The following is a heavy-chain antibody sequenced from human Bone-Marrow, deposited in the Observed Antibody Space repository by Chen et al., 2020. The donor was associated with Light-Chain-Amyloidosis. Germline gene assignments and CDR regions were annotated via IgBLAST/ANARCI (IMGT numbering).Heavy chain of an antibody. Sequence: QVQLQESGPGLVKPSEPLSLTCTVSGGSISSYYWNWIRQPPGKGLEWIGYIFYPGNSNYNPSLKSRVTISMDTSKNQFSLKLSSVTAADTAVYYCARGEGYIAYWGQGTLVTVSS. V-gene: IGHV4-59*01. J-gene: IGHJ4*02. CDR3: ARGEGYIAY. CDR1: GGSISSYY. CDR2: IFYPGNS. D-gene: IGHD5-12*01.